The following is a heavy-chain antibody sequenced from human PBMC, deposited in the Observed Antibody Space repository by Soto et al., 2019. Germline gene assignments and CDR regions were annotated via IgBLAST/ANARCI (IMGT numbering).Heavy chain of an antibody. CDR1: GGSIRSDGFY. J-gene: IGHJ6*02. CDR2: IYYSGST. CDR3: ARGPKNLGGSFYYGMDV. V-gene: IGHV4-31*03. Sequence: QVQLQESGPGLVKPSQTLSLTCTVSGGSIRSDGFYWTWVRHLPGKGLEWVGFIYYSGSTHYNPSLKSRITISMDSSRNQFFLSLTSVTAADMAVYYCARGPKNLGGSFYYGMDVWGQGTTVTVSS.